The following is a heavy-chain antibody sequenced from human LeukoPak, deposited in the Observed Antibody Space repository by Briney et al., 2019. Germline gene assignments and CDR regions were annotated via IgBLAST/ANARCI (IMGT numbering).Heavy chain of an antibody. Sequence: SQTLSLTCAISGDSVSSNSATWNWIRQSPSRGLEWLGRTYYRSKWYNDYAVSVKSRVTINPDTSKNQFSLQLNSVTPEDTAMYFCARDPPAAGQTLNAFDIWGQGTMVTVSP. D-gene: IGHD2-15*01. CDR3: ARDPPAAGQTLNAFDI. CDR1: GDSVSSNSAT. CDR2: TYYRSKWYN. V-gene: IGHV6-1*01. J-gene: IGHJ3*02.